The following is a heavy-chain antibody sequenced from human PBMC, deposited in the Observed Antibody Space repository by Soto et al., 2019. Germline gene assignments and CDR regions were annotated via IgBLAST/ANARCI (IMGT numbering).Heavy chain of an antibody. CDR3: ARGATVGTTTGFFDY. D-gene: IGHD1-26*01. V-gene: IGHV5-51*01. J-gene: IGHJ4*02. CDR2: IYPGDSDT. Sequence: GESLKISCKGSGYSFPTHWIGWVRQMPGKGLEWMGIIYPGDSDTRYSPSFQGQVTISVDKSINTAYLQWSTRKASDTARYYCARGATVGTTTGFFDYWGQGTLVTVSS. CDR1: GYSFPTHW.